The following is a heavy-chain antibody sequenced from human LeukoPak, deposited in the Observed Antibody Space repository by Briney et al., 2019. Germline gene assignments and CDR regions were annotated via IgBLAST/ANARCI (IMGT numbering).Heavy chain of an antibody. Sequence: KSGGSLRLSCAASGFTFSDYYMSWIRQAPGKGLEWVSYISSSGSTIYYADSVKGRFTISRDNAKNSLYLQMNSLRAEDTAVYYCARVSYYYDSSGPYDAFDIWGQGTMVTVSS. V-gene: IGHV3-11*04. CDR1: GFTFSDYY. CDR2: ISSSGSTI. J-gene: IGHJ3*02. D-gene: IGHD3-22*01. CDR3: ARVSYYYDSSGPYDAFDI.